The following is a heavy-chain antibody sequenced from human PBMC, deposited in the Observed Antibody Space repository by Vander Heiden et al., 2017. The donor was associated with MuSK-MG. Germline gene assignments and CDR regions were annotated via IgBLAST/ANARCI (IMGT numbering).Heavy chain of an antibody. D-gene: IGHD4-17*01. CDR2: IIPIFGTA. CDR1: GGTFSSYA. V-gene: IGHV1-69*06. CDR3: ARLGSGDYIRFRNYYNYGMDV. Sequence: QVQLVQSGAEVKKPGSSVKVSCKASGGTFSSYAISWVRQAPGQGLEWMGGIIPIFGTANYAQKFQGRVTITADKSTSTAYMELSSLRSEDTAVYYCARLGSGDYIRFRNYYNYGMDVWGQGTTVTVSS. J-gene: IGHJ6*02.